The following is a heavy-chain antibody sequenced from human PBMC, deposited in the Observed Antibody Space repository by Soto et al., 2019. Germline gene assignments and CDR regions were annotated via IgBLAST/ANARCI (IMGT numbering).Heavy chain of an antibody. CDR3: ARGEIQGPIDY. J-gene: IGHJ4*02. CDR2: IYYSGST. D-gene: IGHD1-26*01. V-gene: IGHV4-59*12. CDR1: GGSISSYY. Sequence: SETLSLTCTVSGGSISSYYWSWIRQPPGKGLEWIGYIYYSGSTNYNPSLKSRVTMSVDTSKNQFSLKLTSVTAVDTAVYYCARGEIQGPIDYWGQGTLVTVSS.